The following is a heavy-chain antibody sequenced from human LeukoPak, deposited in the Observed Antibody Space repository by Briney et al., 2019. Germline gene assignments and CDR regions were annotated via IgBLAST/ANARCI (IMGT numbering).Heavy chain of an antibody. CDR2: ISSSSDYI. D-gene: IGHD2/OR15-2a*01. CDR1: GFTFSSYN. V-gene: IGHV3-21*01. Sequence: GGSLRLSCAASGFTFSSYNMNWVRQAPGKGLEWVSSISSSSDYIYYADSVKGRFTISRDNAKNSLYLHMKSLRAEDTAVYYCARGKTSQNIVTRKTYNWFDPWGQGTLVTVSS. CDR3: ARGKTSQNIVTRKTYNWFDP. J-gene: IGHJ5*02.